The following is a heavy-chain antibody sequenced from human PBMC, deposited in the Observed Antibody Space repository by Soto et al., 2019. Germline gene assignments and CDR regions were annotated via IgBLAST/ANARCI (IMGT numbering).Heavy chain of an antibody. V-gene: IGHV4-59*08. J-gene: IGHJ5*02. CDR2: VYYSDSV. Sequence: SETLSLTCSVPGGSISSGYWSWIRQPPGKGLEWIGYVYYSDSVNYNLSLESRVIISVDTSKNQLSLRLSSVTAADTVVYYCASRKLAFYNWFDPWGQGTLVTVSS. CDR1: GGSISSGY. CDR3: ASRKLAFYNWFDP. D-gene: IGHD3-3*02.